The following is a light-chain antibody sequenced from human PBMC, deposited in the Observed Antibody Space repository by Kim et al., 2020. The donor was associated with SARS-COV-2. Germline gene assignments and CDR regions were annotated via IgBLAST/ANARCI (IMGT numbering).Light chain of an antibody. J-gene: IGKJ2*01. CDR1: LSISRW. Sequence: STLSASVGDRVTITCRASLSISRWLAWYQLNPRQAHQVLIHGASSLESGVPSRCIGSGSGTELNHTTSCRQSDDSPTSYCQQHNSVLGQGTKLE. CDR2: GAS. CDR3: QQHNSV. V-gene: IGKV1-5*01.